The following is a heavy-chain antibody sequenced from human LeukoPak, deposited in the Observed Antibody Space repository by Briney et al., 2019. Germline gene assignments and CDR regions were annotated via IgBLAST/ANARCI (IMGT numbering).Heavy chain of an antibody. Sequence: GGSLRLSCAASGFTFSSYAMHWVRQAPGKGLEYVSAISSNGGSTYYANSVKGRFTISRDNSKNTLYLQMGSLRAEDMAVYYCARDLKFSSSSSWYGGWFDPWGQGTLVTVSS. V-gene: IGHV3-64*01. CDR2: ISSNGGST. CDR1: GFTFSSYA. CDR3: ARDLKFSSSSSWYGGWFDP. J-gene: IGHJ5*02. D-gene: IGHD6-13*01.